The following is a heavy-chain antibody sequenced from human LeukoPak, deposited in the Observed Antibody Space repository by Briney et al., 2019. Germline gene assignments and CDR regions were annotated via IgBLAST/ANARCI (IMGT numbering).Heavy chain of an antibody. Sequence: ASVKVSCKTSGYTFSGYYIHWVRQAPGQGLEWMGWINPNSGGTNYAQNFQGRVTMTGDTSISAAYMELSRLRSDDTAVYYCVRARGDIVVDPWGQGTLVTVSS. CDR1: GYTFSGYY. CDR3: VRARGDIVVDP. J-gene: IGHJ5*02. V-gene: IGHV1-2*02. D-gene: IGHD2-2*01. CDR2: INPNSGGT.